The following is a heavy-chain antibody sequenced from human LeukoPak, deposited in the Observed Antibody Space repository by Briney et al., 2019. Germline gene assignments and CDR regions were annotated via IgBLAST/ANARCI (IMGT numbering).Heavy chain of an antibody. J-gene: IGHJ5*02. CDR3: AREGLYCSSTSCYPAKFNWFDP. V-gene: IGHV1-8*01. D-gene: IGHD2-2*01. CDR1: GYTFTSYD. Sequence: ASVKVSCKASGYTFTSYDINWVRQATGQGLEWMGWMNPNSGNTGYAQKFQGRVTITADKSTSTAYMELSSLRSEDTAVYYCAREGLYCSSTSCYPAKFNWFDPWGQGTLVTVSS. CDR2: MNPNSGNT.